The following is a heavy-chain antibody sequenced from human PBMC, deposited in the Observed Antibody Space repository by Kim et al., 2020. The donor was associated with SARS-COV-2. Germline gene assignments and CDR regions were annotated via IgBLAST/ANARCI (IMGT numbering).Heavy chain of an antibody. V-gene: IGHV3-11*01. CDR3: ATPYFGGSGTATRRAGGMDV. CDR1: GFTFSDYY. J-gene: IGHJ6*02. D-gene: IGHD3-10*01. CDR2: ISSSGSTI. Sequence: GGSLRLSCAASGFTFSDYYISWIRQAPGKGLEWVSYISSSGSTIYYADSVKGRFTISRDNAKNSLYLQMNSLRAEDTAVYYCATPYFGGSGTATRRAGGMDVWGQGTTVTVSS.